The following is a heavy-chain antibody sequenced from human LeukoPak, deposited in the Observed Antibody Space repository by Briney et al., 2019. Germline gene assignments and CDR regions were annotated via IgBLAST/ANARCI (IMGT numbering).Heavy chain of an antibody. D-gene: IGHD3-10*01. V-gene: IGHV3-23*01. J-gene: IGHJ4*02. CDR3: AGGYYGSGSYYEYFDY. CDR2: ISGRAGST. CDR1: GFTFTSYA. Sequence: GGSLRLSCAASGFTFTSYAMNWVRQTPGKGLEWVSAISGRAGSTSYADSVKGRFTISRDNSKNTLYLQMNSLRAEDTAVYYCAGGYYGSGSYYEYFDYWGQGTLVTVSS.